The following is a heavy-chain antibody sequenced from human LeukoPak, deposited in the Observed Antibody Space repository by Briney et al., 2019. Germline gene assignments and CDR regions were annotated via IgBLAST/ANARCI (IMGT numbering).Heavy chain of an antibody. V-gene: IGHV1-46*01. D-gene: IGHD3-3*01. CDR2: INPSGGST. Sequence: ASVKVSCKASGYTFTSYYMHWVRQAPGQGLEWMGIINPSGGSTSYAQKFQGRVTMTRDTSTSTVYMELSSLRSEDTAVYYCARANRITIFGVARGDWFDPWGQGTLVTVSS. CDR3: ARANRITIFGVARGDWFDP. J-gene: IGHJ5*02. CDR1: GYTFTSYY.